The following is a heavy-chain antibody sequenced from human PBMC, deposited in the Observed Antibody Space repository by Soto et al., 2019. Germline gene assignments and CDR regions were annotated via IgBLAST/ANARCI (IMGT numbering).Heavy chain of an antibody. V-gene: IGHV4-39*01. CDR1: GGSITGGSISSTTYY. CDR3: ARGLPTMIVVVIKGRWFDP. CDR2: FFIGGNT. J-gene: IGHJ5*02. D-gene: IGHD3-22*01. Sequence: PSETLSLTCTVSGGSITGGSISSTTYYWGWMRQPPGKGLEWIASFFIGGNTYYNPSLKSRVTTSVDTSKNQFSLKLSSVTAADTAVYYCARGLPTMIVVVIKGRWFDPWGQGTLVTVSS.